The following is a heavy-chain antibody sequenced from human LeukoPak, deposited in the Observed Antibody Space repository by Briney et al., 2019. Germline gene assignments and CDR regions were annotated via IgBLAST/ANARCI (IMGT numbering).Heavy chain of an antibody. CDR2: IGAADSTI. CDR1: GFTFSSYS. V-gene: IGHV3-48*01. J-gene: IGHJ4*02. D-gene: IGHD2-2*01. CDR3: ARDSSTYAGPPDY. Sequence: GGSLRLSCAASGFTFSSYSMNWVRQAPGKGLEWVSYIGAADSTIYYADSVKGRFTISRDSAKNSLFLQMNSLRAEDTAVYYCARDSSTYAGPPDYWGQGTLVTVSS.